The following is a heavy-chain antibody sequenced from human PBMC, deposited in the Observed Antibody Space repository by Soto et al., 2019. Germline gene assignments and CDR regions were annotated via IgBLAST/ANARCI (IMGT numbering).Heavy chain of an antibody. Sequence: QVQLVESGGGVVQPGRSLRLSCAASGFPFTPYGMHWVREGPGTGLEWVAVISYDGSNKYYANSVKGRFTISRDNSKNPLYLQMNRLRPEDTALYYCVGGQYYFDYRGQGTLVTVSS. D-gene: IGHD3-10*01. CDR2: ISYDGSNK. CDR1: GFPFTPYG. V-gene: IGHV3-30*03. CDR3: VGGQYYFDY. J-gene: IGHJ4*02.